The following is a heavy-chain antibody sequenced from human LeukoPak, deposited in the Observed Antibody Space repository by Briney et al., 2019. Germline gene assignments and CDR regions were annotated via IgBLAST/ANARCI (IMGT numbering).Heavy chain of an antibody. D-gene: IGHD5-12*01. CDR2: ISATTYI. CDR1: GFTFSSYS. Sequence: PGRSLRLSCAASGFTFSSYSMNWVRQAPGKGLEWVSSISATTYIHYADSVKGRFTISRDNAKNSLYLQMNSLRAEDTAVYYCARGGSGYDLDYWGQGTLVTVSS. CDR3: ARGGSGYDLDY. J-gene: IGHJ4*02. V-gene: IGHV3-21*01.